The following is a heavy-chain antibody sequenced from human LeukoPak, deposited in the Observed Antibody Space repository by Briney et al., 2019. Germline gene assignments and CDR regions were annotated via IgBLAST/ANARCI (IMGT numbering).Heavy chain of an antibody. V-gene: IGHV4-4*02. D-gene: IGHD3-10*01. CDR2: IYHSGGT. Sequence: PSETLSLTCAISGGSISTNTWWTWVRQPPGKGLEWIGDIYHSGGTNYNPSLKSRVTMSLDKSTNQFSLKVRSVTAADTAVYYCAGRITMVRGIMDYFDYWGQGSLVTVSS. J-gene: IGHJ4*02. CDR3: AGRITMVRGIMDYFDY. CDR1: GGSISTNTW.